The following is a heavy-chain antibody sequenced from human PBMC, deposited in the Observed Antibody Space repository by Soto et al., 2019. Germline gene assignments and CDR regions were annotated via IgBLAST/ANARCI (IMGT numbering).Heavy chain of an antibody. J-gene: IGHJ6*02. CDR3: IAAAGLVLDV. V-gene: IGHV3-30*03. CDR1: GLTLRSYG. D-gene: IGHD6-13*01. CDR2: ISYDGSNK. Sequence: TGESLGLSCAASGLTLRSYGMLWVRQAPGEGLEWVAVISYDGSNKYCADSVKGRFTISRDNSKNTLYLQMNSLRAEDTAVYYSIAAAGLVLDVWGQGTTVTFAS.